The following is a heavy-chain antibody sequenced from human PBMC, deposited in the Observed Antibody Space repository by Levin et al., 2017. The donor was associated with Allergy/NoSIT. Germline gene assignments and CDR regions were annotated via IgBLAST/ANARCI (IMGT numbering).Heavy chain of an antibody. V-gene: IGHV3-48*01. Sequence: GESLKISCAASGFTFSSYGMTWVRQAPGKGLEWVSYISGSSDIIHYTDSVKGRFIVSRDNAKNSLFLQMNNLSAEDTAIYYCARASGYGAQDDWGQGILVAVSS. J-gene: IGHJ4*02. CDR2: ISGSSDII. D-gene: IGHD5-12*01. CDR1: GFTFSSYG. CDR3: ARASGYGAQDD.